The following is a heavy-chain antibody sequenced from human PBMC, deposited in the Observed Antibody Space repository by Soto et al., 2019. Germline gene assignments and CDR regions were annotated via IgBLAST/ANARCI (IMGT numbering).Heavy chain of an antibody. D-gene: IGHD6-19*01. CDR1: GFTFSSYA. Sequence: QVQLVESGGGVVQPGRSLRLSCAASGFTFSSYAMHWVRQAPVKGLEWVAVISYDGSNNYYADSVKGRFTISRDNSKNTLYLPMNSLSAEDTAVYYCARDPPPAKNAQNIAVAGSYCDYWGQGTLVTVSS. CDR2: ISYDGSNN. CDR3: ARDPPPAKNAQNIAVAGSYCDY. J-gene: IGHJ4*02. V-gene: IGHV3-30-3*01.